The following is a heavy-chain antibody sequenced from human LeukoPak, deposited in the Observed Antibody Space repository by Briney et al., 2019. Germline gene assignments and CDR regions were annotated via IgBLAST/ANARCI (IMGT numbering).Heavy chain of an antibody. J-gene: IGHJ4*02. CDR1: GGSFSGYY. CDR2: INHSGST. D-gene: IGHD4-17*01. Sequence: SETLSLTCAVYGGSFSGYYWSWIRQPPGKGLEWIGEINHSGSTNYKPSLKSRVTISVDTSKNQFSLRLSSVTAADPAVYYCARGGDDYGDYVGPDRSFAYWGQGTLVTVSS. CDR3: ARGGDDYGDYVGPDRSFAY. V-gene: IGHV4-34*01.